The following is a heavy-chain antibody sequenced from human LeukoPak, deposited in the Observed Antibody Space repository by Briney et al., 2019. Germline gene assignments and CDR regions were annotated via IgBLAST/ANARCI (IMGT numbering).Heavy chain of an antibody. CDR3: ARLSVIVGAAPEYYYYYMDV. Sequence: SETLSLTCTVSGGSISSYYWSWIRQPPGKGLEWIGYIYYSGSTNYNPSLKSRVTISVDTSKNQFSLKLSSVTAADTAVYYCARLSVIVGAAPEYYYYYMDVWGQGTTVTVSS. V-gene: IGHV4-59*08. CDR1: GGSISSYY. D-gene: IGHD1-26*01. J-gene: IGHJ6*03. CDR2: IYYSGST.